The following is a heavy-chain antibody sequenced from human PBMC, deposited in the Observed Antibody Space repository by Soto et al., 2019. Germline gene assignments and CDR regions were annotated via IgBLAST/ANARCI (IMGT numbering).Heavy chain of an antibody. CDR2: IYYSGST. J-gene: IGHJ6*02. Sequence: PSETLSLTCTVSGGSISSGGYYWSWIRQHPGKGLEWIGYIYYSGSTYYNPSLKSRVTISVDTSKNQFSLKLSSVTAADTAVYYCARDSRVGSSWRKYYYYGMDVWGQGTTVTVSS. D-gene: IGHD6-13*01. CDR1: GGSISSGGYY. CDR3: ARDSRVGSSWRKYYYYGMDV. V-gene: IGHV4-31*03.